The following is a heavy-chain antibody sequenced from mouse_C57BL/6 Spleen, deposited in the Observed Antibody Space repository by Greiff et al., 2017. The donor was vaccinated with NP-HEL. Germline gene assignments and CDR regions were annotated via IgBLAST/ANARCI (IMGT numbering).Heavy chain of an antibody. V-gene: IGHV1-81*01. CDR2: IYPRSGNT. CDR1: GYTFTSYG. CDR3: ARGDGNSPWFAY. Sequence: QLQQSGAELARPGASVKLSCKASGYTFTSYGISWVKQRTGQGLEWIGEIYPRSGNTYYNEKFKGKATLTADKSSSTAYMELRSLTSEDSAVYFCARGDGNSPWFAYWGQGTLVTVSA. D-gene: IGHD2-1*01. J-gene: IGHJ3*01.